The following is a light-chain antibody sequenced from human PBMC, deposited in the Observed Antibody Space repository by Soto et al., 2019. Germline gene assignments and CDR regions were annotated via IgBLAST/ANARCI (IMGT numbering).Light chain of an antibody. CDR2: SNN. CDR1: SSNIGSNT. J-gene: IGLJ2*01. V-gene: IGLV1-44*01. CDR3: AAWDDSLNGHV. Sequence: QSVLTQSPSESGTPGQRVTISCSGSSSNIGSNTVNWYQQLPGTAPKLLIYSNNQRPSGVPDRFSGSKSGTSASLAISGLQSEDEADYYCAAWDDSLNGHVFGGGTKLTVL.